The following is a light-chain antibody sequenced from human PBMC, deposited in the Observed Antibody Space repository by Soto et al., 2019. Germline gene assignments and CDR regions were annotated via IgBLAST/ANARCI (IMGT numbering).Light chain of an antibody. J-gene: IGKJ4*01. V-gene: IGKV3-20*01. CDR2: GAS. CDR3: QQSESSPRT. CDR1: PRVGSSC. Sequence: VLPQSAGTLSLSQGPSATLPCRARPRVGSSCLAWSPPPPCQATSLLIYGASSRGTAVPDRFSGSGSGTDFTPTISRLDTEDFAVYYCQQSESSPRTFGEGTK.